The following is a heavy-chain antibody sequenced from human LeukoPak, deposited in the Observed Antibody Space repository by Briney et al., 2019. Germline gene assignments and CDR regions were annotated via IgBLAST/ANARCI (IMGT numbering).Heavy chain of an antibody. CDR2: ISSSSSSYI. CDR3: ARDRSGYCSYFDY. V-gene: IGHV3-21*01. Sequence: PGGSLRLSCAASGFTFSSYSMNWVRQAPGKGLEWVSSISSSSSSYIYYADSVKGRFTISRDNAKNSLYLQMNSLRAEDTAVYYCARDRSGYCSYFDYWGQGTLVTVSS. CDR1: GFTFSSYS. J-gene: IGHJ4*02. D-gene: IGHD3-22*01.